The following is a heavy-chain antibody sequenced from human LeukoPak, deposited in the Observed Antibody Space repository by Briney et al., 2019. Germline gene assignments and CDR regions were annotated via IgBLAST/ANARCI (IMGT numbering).Heavy chain of an antibody. CDR1: GYTFTGYY. CDR3: ARDLSLAVPVQGY. J-gene: IGHJ4*02. Sequence: ASVKVSCKASGYTFTGYYMHWVRQAPGQGLEWMGWINPNSGGTNYAQKFQGRVTMTGDTSISTAYMELSRLRSDDTAVYYCARDLSLAVPVQGYWGQGTLVSVSS. V-gene: IGHV1-2*02. D-gene: IGHD6-19*01. CDR2: INPNSGGT.